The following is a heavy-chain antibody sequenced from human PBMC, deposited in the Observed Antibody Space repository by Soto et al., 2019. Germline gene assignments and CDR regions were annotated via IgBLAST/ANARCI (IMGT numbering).Heavy chain of an antibody. Sequence: QVQLQESGPGVVKPSETLSLTCTVSGGSISPFYWSWVRQPPGKGLEWIGYLYYSGNTNYNRSLRSRVTISVEASKNQAPLRLASVPAATRAVYYCPRVGGVAARTFDYWGQGPVVTVSS. V-gene: IGHV4-59*01. J-gene: IGHJ4*02. D-gene: IGHD2-15*01. CDR3: PRVGGVAARTFDY. CDR1: GGSISPFY. CDR2: LYYSGNT.